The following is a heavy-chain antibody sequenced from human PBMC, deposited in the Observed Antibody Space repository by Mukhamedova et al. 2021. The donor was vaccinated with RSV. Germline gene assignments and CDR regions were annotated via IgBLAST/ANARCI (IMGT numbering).Heavy chain of an antibody. Sequence: DSVKGRFTISRDNAKNSVYLQMNSLRVEDTAVYYCARGVGMANYYNDMDVWGQGTTVTVSS. D-gene: IGHD6-13*01. CDR3: ARGVGMANYYNDMDV. J-gene: IGHJ6*02. V-gene: IGHV3-11*04.